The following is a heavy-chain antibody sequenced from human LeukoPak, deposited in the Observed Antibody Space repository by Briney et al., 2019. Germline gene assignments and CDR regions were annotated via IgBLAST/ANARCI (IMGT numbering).Heavy chain of an antibody. CDR1: GFTFSDYY. D-gene: IGHD3-10*01. Sequence: GGSLRLSCAASGFTFSDYYMSWVRQAPGKGLEWVSSISSGGTYTYYADSVKGRFTISRDNAKNSLYLQINSLRAEDTAVYYCARDREGIRRGAYYFDYWGQGTLVTVSS. J-gene: IGHJ4*02. CDR3: ARDREGIRRGAYYFDY. V-gene: IGHV3-11*05. CDR2: ISSGGTYT.